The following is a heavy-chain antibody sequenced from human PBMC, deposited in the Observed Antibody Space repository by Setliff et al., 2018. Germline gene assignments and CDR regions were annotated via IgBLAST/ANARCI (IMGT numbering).Heavy chain of an antibody. V-gene: IGHV5-51*01. Sequence: GESLKISCKGSGYSFTNYWIGWVRQMPGKGLEWMGIIFPGDSDTRYSPSSQGQVTISADKSISTAYLQWSSLKASDTAMYYCARHGGYCSSTSCYFAYYFYGLDVWGQGTTVTVSS. CDR1: GYSFTNYW. CDR2: IFPGDSDT. CDR3: ARHGGYCSSTSCYFAYYFYGLDV. J-gene: IGHJ6*02. D-gene: IGHD2-2*01.